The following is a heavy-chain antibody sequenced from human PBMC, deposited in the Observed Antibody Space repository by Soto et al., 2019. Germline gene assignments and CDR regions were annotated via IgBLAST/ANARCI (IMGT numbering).Heavy chain of an antibody. V-gene: IGHV3-21*06. CDR1: GFTFTRYS. Sequence: EVQLVESGGGLVKPGGSLRLSCAASGFTFTRYSMNWVLQAPGKGLEWVSSISSTTNYIYYGASMKGRFTISSDNAKNSLYLEMNSLRAEDTDVYYCARESEDLPSNFDYWGQGTLVTVAS. CDR3: ARESEDLPSNFDY. J-gene: IGHJ4*02. CDR2: ISSTTNYI.